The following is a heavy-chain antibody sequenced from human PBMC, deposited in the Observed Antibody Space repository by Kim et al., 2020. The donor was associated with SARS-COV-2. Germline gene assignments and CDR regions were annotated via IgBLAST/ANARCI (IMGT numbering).Heavy chain of an antibody. Sequence: GGSLRLSCAASGLTISGNYVRWVRQPPGRGLEWVSLINADGVVSNDDSAKGRFTMSRDNTSNTALLQMNSLKTEDTATYYCSIVMANVADDCTGVAAFD. CDR3: SIVMANVADDCTGVAAFD. V-gene: IGHV3-53*01. J-gene: IGHJ3*02. CDR1: GLTISGNY. D-gene: IGHD2-21*01. CDR2: INADGVV.